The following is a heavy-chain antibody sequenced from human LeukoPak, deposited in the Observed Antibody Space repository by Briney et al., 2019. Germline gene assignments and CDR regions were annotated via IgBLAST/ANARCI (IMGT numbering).Heavy chain of an antibody. V-gene: IGHV1-46*01. CDR3: ANQKPLFGELPFTQYYFDY. D-gene: IGHD3-10*02. CDR2: INPSGGST. Sequence: GASVKVSCKASGYTFTSYYMHWVRQAPGQGLEWMGIINPSGGSTSYAQKFQGRVTITADKSTSTAYMELSSLRSEDTAVYYCANQKPLFGELPFTQYYFDYWGQGTLVTVSS. CDR1: GYTFTSYY. J-gene: IGHJ4*02.